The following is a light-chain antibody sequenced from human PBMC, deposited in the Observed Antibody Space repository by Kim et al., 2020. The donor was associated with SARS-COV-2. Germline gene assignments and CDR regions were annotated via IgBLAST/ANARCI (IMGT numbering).Light chain of an antibody. CDR2: LNSDGSH. CDR3: QTWGTGIRV. Sequence: QPVLTHSPSASASLGASVKLTCTLSSGHSSYAIAWHQQQPEKGPRYLMKLNSDGSHSKGDGIPDRFSGSSSGAERYLTISSLQSEDEADYYCQTWGTGIRVFGGGTQLTVL. V-gene: IGLV4-69*01. CDR1: SGHSSYA. J-gene: IGLJ2*01.